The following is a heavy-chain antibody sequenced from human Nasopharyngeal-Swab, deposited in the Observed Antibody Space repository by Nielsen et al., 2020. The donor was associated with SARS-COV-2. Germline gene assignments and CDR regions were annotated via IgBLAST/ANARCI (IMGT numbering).Heavy chain of an antibody. D-gene: IGHD2-15*01. CDR3: ARGDYCSGGSCYERGNYDYYGMDV. Sequence: GESLKIFCAPSEFTFSRYAMHWVRQAPGKGLEWVAFISYDGSNKYYADSVKGRFTISRDNSKNTLYLQMNSLRAEDTAVYYCARGDYCSGGSCYERGNYDYYGMDVWGQGTTVTVSS. CDR2: ISYDGSNK. J-gene: IGHJ6*02. CDR1: EFTFSRYA. V-gene: IGHV3-30-3*01.